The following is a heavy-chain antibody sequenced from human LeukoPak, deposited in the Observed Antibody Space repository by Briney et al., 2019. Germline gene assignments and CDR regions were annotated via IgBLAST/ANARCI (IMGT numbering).Heavy chain of an antibody. CDR1: GFTFDDYA. Sequence: GRSLRLSCAASGFTFDDYAMHWVRQAPGKGLEWVSGISWNSGSIGYADSVKGRFTISRDNAKNSLYLQMNSLRAEDTALYYCAKGSSIAAAGVFDYWGQGTLVTVSS. J-gene: IGHJ4*02. CDR3: AKGSSIAAAGVFDY. D-gene: IGHD6-13*01. V-gene: IGHV3-9*01. CDR2: ISWNSGSI.